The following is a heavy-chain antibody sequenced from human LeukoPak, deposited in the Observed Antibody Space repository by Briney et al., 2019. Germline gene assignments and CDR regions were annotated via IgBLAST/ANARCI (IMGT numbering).Heavy chain of an antibody. J-gene: IGHJ4*02. V-gene: IGHV3-23*01. CDR2: ISGSGGST. CDR3: ANSATTYFDY. CDR1: GFTFSSYA. Sequence: GGSLRLSCAASGFTFSSYAMSWVPQAPGNGLEWVSAISGSGGSTYYAYSVKVRFTISRDNSKNTLYLQMNSLRAEDRAVYYCANSATTYFDYWGQGTLVTVSS. D-gene: IGHD5-12*01.